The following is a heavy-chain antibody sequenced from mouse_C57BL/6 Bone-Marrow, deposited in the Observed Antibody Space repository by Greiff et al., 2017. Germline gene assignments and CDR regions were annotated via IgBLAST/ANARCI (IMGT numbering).Heavy chain of an antibody. CDR1: GYTFTSYG. CDR2: IYPRGGNT. J-gene: IGHJ3*01. V-gene: IGHV1-81*01. CDR3: ARQGGRTFAY. Sequence: VQLQQSGAELARPGASVKLSCKASGYTFTSYGISWVKQRTGQGLEWIGEIYPRGGNTYYNEKFKGKATLTADKSSSTAYMELRSLTSEDSAVYFCARQGGRTFAYWGQGTLVTVSA.